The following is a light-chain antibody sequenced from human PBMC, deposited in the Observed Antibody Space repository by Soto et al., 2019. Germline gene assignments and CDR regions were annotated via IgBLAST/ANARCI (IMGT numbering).Light chain of an antibody. CDR3: QHYGSSPRRT. CDR1: QSVSSSN. J-gene: IGKJ1*01. CDR2: GAS. Sequence: EIVLTQSPGTLSLSPGERATLSCRASQSVSSSNLAWYQQKPGQAPRLLIYGASSRATGIPDRFSGSGSGTDFTLTISRLEPEDFAVYYCQHYGSSPRRTFGQGTKVDIK. V-gene: IGKV3-20*01.